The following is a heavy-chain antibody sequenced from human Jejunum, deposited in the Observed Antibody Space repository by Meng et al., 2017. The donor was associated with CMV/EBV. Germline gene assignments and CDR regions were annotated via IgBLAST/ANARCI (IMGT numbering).Heavy chain of an antibody. CDR2: IYYTGST. CDR1: GDSLSSSNYY. J-gene: IGHJ4*02. D-gene: IGHD6-6*01. V-gene: IGHV4-39*07. CDR3: ARGLSTSSSGH. Sequence: LSLQSSGPDSVKPSATLSLLCNVSGDSLSSSNYYWGWIRQSPGKGLEWSGSIYYTGSTYYHPSLKSRLTISIDTSKNQFSLKLSSVTAADTAIYYCARGLSTSSSGHWGQGTLVTVSS.